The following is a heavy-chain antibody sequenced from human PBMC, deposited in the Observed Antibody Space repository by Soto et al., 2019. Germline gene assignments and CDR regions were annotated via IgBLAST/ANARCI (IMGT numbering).Heavy chain of an antibody. CDR2: ISSSSSYT. V-gene: IGHV3-11*06. J-gene: IGHJ4*02. CDR3: ARTGYSYGYTLGYFDY. CDR1: GVTFSDYY. Sequence: XGSLRLSCAASGVTFSDYYMSWIRQAPGKGLDWVSYISSSSSYTNYADSVKGRFTISRDNAKNSLYLQMNSLRAEDTAVYYCARTGYSYGYTLGYFDYWGQGTLVTVSS. D-gene: IGHD5-18*01.